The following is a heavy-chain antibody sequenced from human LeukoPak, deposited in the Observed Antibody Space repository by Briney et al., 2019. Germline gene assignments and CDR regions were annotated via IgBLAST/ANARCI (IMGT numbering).Heavy chain of an antibody. Sequence: SETLSLTCAVYGGSFSGYYWSRIRQPPGKGLEWIGEINHSGSTNYNPSLKSRVTISVDTSKNQFSLKLSSVTAADTAVYYCARGSYDSSGYYPWYFDYWGQGTLVTVSS. D-gene: IGHD3-22*01. CDR1: GGSFSGYY. CDR3: ARGSYDSSGYYPWYFDY. J-gene: IGHJ4*02. CDR2: INHSGST. V-gene: IGHV4-34*01.